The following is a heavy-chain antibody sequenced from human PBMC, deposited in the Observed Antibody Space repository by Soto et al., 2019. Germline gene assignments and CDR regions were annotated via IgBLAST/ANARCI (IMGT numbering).Heavy chain of an antibody. CDR3: ASIEIASIK. CDR1: GASIRSGGYY. D-gene: IGHD2-21*01. Sequence: ASETLSLTCIVSGASIRSGGYYWSWLRQSPGRGLEWIGHIYYTGSTFYSPSLKSRLTISLDTPKNQFSLDLNSVTTADTAMYFCASIEIASIKWGRGTLVTVSS. CDR2: IYYTGST. J-gene: IGHJ4*02. V-gene: IGHV4-31*03.